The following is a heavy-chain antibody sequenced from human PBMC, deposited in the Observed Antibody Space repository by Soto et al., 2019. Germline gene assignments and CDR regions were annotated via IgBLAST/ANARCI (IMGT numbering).Heavy chain of an antibody. D-gene: IGHD6-19*01. J-gene: IGHJ4*02. Sequence: ASVKSYGKAAGYTFTSYYINWVRQTTGQGLEWMGWMNPNSGNTGYAQKFQGRVTMTRNTSISTAYMELSSLRSEDTAVYYCARQLSSGWSYLAYWGQGTLVTVSS. CDR2: MNPNSGNT. CDR1: GYTFTSYY. V-gene: IGHV1-8*01. CDR3: ARQLSSGWSYLAY.